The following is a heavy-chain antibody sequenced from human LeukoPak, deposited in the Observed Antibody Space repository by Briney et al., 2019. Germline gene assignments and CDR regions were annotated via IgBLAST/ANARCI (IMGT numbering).Heavy chain of an antibody. CDR3: ARDLRKVGMDV. CDR1: GYTFTIYG. J-gene: IGHJ6*02. Sequence: EASVTVSFTASGYTFTIYGISWVRQAPGQGLEWMGWISAYNGNTNYAQKLQGRVTMTTDTSTSTAYMELRSLRSDDTAVYYCARDLRKVGMDVWGQGTTVTVSS. D-gene: IGHD1-14*01. CDR2: ISAYNGNT. V-gene: IGHV1-18*01.